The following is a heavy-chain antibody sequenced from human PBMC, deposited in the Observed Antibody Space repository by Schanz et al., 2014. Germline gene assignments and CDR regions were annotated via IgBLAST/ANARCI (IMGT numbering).Heavy chain of an antibody. D-gene: IGHD3-22*01. V-gene: IGHV3-23*04. J-gene: IGHJ4*02. CDR2: ISFSGNTI. CDR3: AKDGRLPYYGTGSDFDY. Sequence: EVQLVESGGGLVQPGGSLRLSCTTSGLIFSTYTLNWVRQAPGKGLEWISYISFSGNTIYYADSVKGRFTISRDNLKNTVYLQMNSLRAGDTAVYYCAKDGRLPYYGTGSDFDYWGQGTLVAVSS. CDR1: GLIFSTYT.